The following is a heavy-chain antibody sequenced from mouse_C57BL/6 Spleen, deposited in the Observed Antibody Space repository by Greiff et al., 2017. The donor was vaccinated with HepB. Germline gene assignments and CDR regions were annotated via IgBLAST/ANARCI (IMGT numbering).Heavy chain of an antibody. J-gene: IGHJ2*01. CDR3: ARRLHYYFDY. V-gene: IGHV5-17*01. CDR2: ISSGSSTI. Sequence: DVMLVESGGGLVKPGGSLKLSCAASGFTFSDYGMHWVRQAPEKGLEWVAYISSGSSTIYYADTVKGRFTISRDNAKNTLFLQMTSLRSEDTAMYYCARRLHYYFDYWGQGTTLTVSS. CDR1: GFTFSDYG. D-gene: IGHD1-2*01.